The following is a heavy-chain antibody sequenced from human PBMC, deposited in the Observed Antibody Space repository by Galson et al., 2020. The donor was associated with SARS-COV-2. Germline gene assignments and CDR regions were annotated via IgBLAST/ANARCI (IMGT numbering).Heavy chain of an antibody. J-gene: IGHJ4*02. D-gene: IGHD2-15*01. CDR3: ARGVVVVAATAPFDY. CDR1: GLTISSYA. V-gene: IGHV3-30*04. Sequence: LKISCSASGLTISSYAMHWVRQAPGKGLERVADISYDGSNTYSADSVTGRFTISRDNSKNTLYLQMNSLRAEDTAVYYCARGVVVVAATAPFDYWGQGTLVTVSS. CDR2: ISYDGSNT.